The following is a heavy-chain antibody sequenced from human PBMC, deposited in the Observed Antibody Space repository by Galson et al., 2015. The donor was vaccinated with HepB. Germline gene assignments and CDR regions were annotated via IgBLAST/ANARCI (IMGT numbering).Heavy chain of an antibody. V-gene: IGHV3-11*01. CDR2: ISNDHTGSTI. D-gene: IGHD3/OR15-3a*01. Sequence: SLRLSCAGSGFTVNDFYMSWIRQAPGRGLEWLSYISNDHTGSTIYYAGSVKGRFTISRDNANNSVYLQMNSLRAEDTAVYYCAGRTGLNHWGQGTLVTVSS. CDR3: AGRTGLNH. J-gene: IGHJ5*02. CDR1: GFTVNDFY.